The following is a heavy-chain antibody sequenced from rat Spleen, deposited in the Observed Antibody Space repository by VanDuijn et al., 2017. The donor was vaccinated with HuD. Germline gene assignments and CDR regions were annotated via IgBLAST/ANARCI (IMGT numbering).Heavy chain of an antibody. Sequence: VQLVESGGGLVQPGKSLKLSCSASGFTFSSYGMHWIRQAPGKGLDWVAYISSSSGTVYADAVKGRFTISRDNAKNTLYLQLNSLKSEDTAIYYCARGPMDAWGQGASVTVSS. V-gene: IGHV5-62*01. CDR1: GFTFSSYG. CDR2: ISSSSGT. CDR3: ARGPMDA. J-gene: IGHJ4*01.